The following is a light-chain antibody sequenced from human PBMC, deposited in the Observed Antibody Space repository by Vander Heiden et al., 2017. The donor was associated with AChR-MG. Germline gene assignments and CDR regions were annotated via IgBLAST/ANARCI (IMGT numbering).Light chain of an antibody. CDR2: EVS. Sequence: QSALTHPPSASGSPGQSVSISCTGISSDVGGYNFFSWYQQHPGKAPKLMIYEVSKRPSGLPDRFSGSKSGNTASLTVSGLQAEDEADYYCSSYAGSNIVFGEGTKLTVL. J-gene: IGLJ2*01. CDR1: SSDVGGYNF. CDR3: SSYAGSNIV. V-gene: IGLV2-8*01.